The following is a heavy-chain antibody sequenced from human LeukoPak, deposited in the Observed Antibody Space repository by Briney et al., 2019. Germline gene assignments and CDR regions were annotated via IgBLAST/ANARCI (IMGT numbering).Heavy chain of an antibody. V-gene: IGHV3-23*01. Sequence: GGSLRLSCAASGFTFNNYAMSWVRQAPRKGLEWVAAISGNGGRTYYTASVKGRFTISRDNPKNTLYLLMNSLSAEDTALYYCAKEQTSSGYFDYWGQGTLVTVSS. CDR2: ISGNGGRT. CDR3: AKEQTSSGYFDY. CDR1: GFTFNNYA. D-gene: IGHD3-10*01. J-gene: IGHJ4*02.